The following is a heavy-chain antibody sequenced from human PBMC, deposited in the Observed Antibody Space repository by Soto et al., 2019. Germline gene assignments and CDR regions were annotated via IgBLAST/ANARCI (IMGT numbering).Heavy chain of an antibody. J-gene: IGHJ4*02. CDR3: AREAAAGYLYFDY. CDR2: ISAYNGNT. Sequence: QVQLVQSGAEVKKPGASVKVSCTASGYTFTSYGIRWVRQAPGQGLEWMGWISAYNGNTNYAQKLQGRVTMTTDTSTSTGYRELRSLRSDDTAVYYWAREAAAGYLYFDYWGQGTLVTVSS. D-gene: IGHD6-13*01. V-gene: IGHV1-18*01. CDR1: GYTFTSYG.